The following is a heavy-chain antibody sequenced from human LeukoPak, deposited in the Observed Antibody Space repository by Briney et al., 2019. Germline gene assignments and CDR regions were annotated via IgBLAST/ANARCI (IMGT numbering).Heavy chain of an antibody. CDR3: AKGDSN. D-gene: IGHD6-13*01. Sequence: GGSLRLSCTTSGFISSNYGMHWVRQAPGKGLEWVALIRNDIPKDGINKYYADSVRGRFTISRDNSKNTVYLQMNSLRVADTAMYYCAKGDSNWGQGTLVTVSS. J-gene: IGHJ4*02. V-gene: IGHV3-30*02. CDR2: IRNDIPKDGINK. CDR1: GFISSNYG.